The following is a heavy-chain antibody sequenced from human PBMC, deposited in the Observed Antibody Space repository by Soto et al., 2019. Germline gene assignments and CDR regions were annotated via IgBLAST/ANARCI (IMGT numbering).Heavy chain of an antibody. CDR2: ISSSGSTI. Sequence: GGSLRLSCAASGFTFSSYEMNWVRQAPGKGLEWVSYISSSGSTIYYADSVKGRFTISRDNAKNSLYLQMNSLRAEDTAVYYCARVEGWRWLQYYYYYGMDVWGQGTTVTVSS. CDR1: GFTFSSYE. V-gene: IGHV3-48*03. CDR3: ARVEGWRWLQYYYYYGMDV. J-gene: IGHJ6*02. D-gene: IGHD2-21*01.